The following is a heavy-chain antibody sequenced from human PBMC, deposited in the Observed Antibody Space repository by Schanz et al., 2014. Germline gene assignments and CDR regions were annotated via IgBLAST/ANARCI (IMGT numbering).Heavy chain of an antibody. CDR3: ARDEGRDGYNLAFDV. Sequence: EVQLVESGGGLIQPGGSLRLSCAVSGFTVSTNYMSWVRQAPGKGLEWVSSLYIGGGSTRYADSVKGRFIISRDSSKNTLVLQMNSLRADDTAVYFRARDEGRDGYNLAFDVWGQGTLVTVSS. D-gene: IGHD5-12*01. CDR2: LYIGGGST. J-gene: IGHJ3*01. CDR1: GFTVSTNY. V-gene: IGHV3-53*01.